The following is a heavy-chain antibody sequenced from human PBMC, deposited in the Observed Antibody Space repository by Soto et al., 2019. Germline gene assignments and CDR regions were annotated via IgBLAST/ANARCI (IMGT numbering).Heavy chain of an antibody. CDR1: GFTVCTYW. V-gene: IGHV3-74*01. J-gene: IGHJ6*02. Sequence: GGSTRLCCAACGFTVCTYWMHGVRQVPGKGLVWVSRIKGDGSSLSYVDSVKGRFTISRDNAENTVYLQMGSLRADDTAVYYCARGLKNYYGVDVWGQGTTVTVSS. CDR2: IKGDGSSL. CDR3: ARGLKNYYGVDV.